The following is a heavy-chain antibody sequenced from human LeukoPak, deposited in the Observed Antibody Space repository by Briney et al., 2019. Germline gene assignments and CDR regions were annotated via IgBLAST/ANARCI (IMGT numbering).Heavy chain of an antibody. CDR1: GGSISSSSYY. D-gene: IGHD3-10*01. CDR3: ARDGPFVDPPPLWFGESKTTYYYGMDV. V-gene: IGHV4-39*07. Sequence: SETLSLTCTVSGGSISSSSYYWGWIRQPPGKGLEWIGSIYYSGSTYYNPSLKSRVTISVDTSKNQFSLKLSSVTAADTAVYYCARDGPFVDPPPLWFGESKTTYYYGMDVWGQGTTVTVSS. J-gene: IGHJ6*02. CDR2: IYYSGST.